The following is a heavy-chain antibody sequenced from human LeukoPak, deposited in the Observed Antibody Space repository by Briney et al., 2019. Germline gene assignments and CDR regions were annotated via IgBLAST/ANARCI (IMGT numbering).Heavy chain of an antibody. CDR2: ISGSGGST. CDR1: GFTFSSYA. Sequence: PGGSLRLSCAASGFTFSSYAMSWVRQAPGKGLEWVSAISGSGGSTYYADSVKGRFTISRDNSKNTLHLQMNSLRAEDTAVYYCAKEAGSYYYYYYYMDVWGKGTTVTVSS. D-gene: IGHD1-1*01. CDR3: AKEAGSYYYYYYYMDV. V-gene: IGHV3-23*01. J-gene: IGHJ6*03.